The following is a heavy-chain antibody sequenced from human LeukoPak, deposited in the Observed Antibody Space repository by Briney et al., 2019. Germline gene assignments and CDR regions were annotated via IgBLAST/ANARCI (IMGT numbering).Heavy chain of an antibody. J-gene: IGHJ4*02. Sequence: PGGSLRLSCAASGFTFSNAWMSWVRHAPGKGLEWVGRIKSKTDGGTTDYAAPVKGRFTISRDDSKNTLYLQMNSLKTEDTAVYYCTTGHIVGAYDYWGQGTLVTVSS. V-gene: IGHV3-15*01. D-gene: IGHD1-26*01. CDR3: TTGHIVGAYDY. CDR2: IKSKTDGGTT. CDR1: GFTFSNAW.